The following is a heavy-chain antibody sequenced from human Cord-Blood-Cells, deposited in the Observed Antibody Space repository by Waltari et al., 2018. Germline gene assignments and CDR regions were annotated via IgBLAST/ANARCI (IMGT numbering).Heavy chain of an antibody. CDR3: ARGRGRWGLNWFDP. D-gene: IGHD1-26*01. Sequence: QVQLQQWGAGLLKPSETLSLTCAVYGGSFSGYYWSWLGQAPGKGLEWIGEINHRGSTSYNPSLKSRVTISVDTSKNQFSLKLSSVTAADTAVYYCARGRGRWGLNWFDPWGQATLVTVSS. CDR1: GGSFSGYY. V-gene: IGHV4-34*01. CDR2: INHRGST. J-gene: IGHJ5*02.